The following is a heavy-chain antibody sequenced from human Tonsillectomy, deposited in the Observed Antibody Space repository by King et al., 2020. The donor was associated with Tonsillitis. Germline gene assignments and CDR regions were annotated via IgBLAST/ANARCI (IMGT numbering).Heavy chain of an antibody. J-gene: IGHJ3*02. CDR2: INHSGST. V-gene: IGHV4-34*01. Sequence: VQLQQWGAGLLKPSETLSLTCAVYGGSFSGYYWSWIRQSPGKGLEVIGEINHSGSTNYNPSLKSRVTISVDTSKNHFSLKQSSVTAADTAVYYCARGGYTYAYRNDAFDIWGQGTMVTVSS. CDR1: GGSFSGYY. CDR3: ARGGYTYAYRNDAFDI. D-gene: IGHD3-16*01.